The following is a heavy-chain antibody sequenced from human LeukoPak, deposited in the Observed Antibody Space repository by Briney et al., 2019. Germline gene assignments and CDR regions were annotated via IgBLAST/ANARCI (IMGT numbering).Heavy chain of an antibody. Sequence: GGSLRLSCAASGFTFSSYGMHWVRQAPGKGLEWVAVIWYDGSNKYYADSVKGRFTISRDNSKNTLYLQMNSLRAEDTAVYYCAREGGGYGSGTHYYYYGMDVWGKGTMVTVSS. CDR1: GFTFSSYG. V-gene: IGHV3-33*01. D-gene: IGHD3-10*01. CDR3: AREGGGYGSGTHYYYYGMDV. J-gene: IGHJ6*04. CDR2: IWYDGSNK.